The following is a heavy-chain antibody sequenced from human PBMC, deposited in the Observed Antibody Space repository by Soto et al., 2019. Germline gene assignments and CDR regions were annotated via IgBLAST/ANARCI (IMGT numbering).Heavy chain of an antibody. J-gene: IGHJ4*02. CDR3: ARDGADSSIAARPIYY. CDR1: GGTFSSYT. D-gene: IGHD6-6*01. Sequence: ASVKVSCKASGGTFSSYTISWVRQAPGQGLEWMGRIIPILGIANYAQKFQGRVTITADKSTSKAYMELSSLRSEDTAVYYCARDGADSSIAARPIYYWGQGTLVTVSS. V-gene: IGHV1-69*04. CDR2: IIPILGIA.